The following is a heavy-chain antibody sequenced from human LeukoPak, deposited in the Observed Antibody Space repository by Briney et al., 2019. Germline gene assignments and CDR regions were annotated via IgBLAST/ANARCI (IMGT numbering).Heavy chain of an antibody. CDR1: GFTLSSYS. D-gene: IGHD2-21*02. J-gene: IGHJ4*02. Sequence: GGSLRLSCAASGFTLSSYSMNWGRQAPGKGVEWVSSIRSSSSYISYADSVTARFTISRDNAKNSLYLQMNSLRAEDTAVYYCARDLSWWLLHWGQGTLVTVSS. V-gene: IGHV3-21*01. CDR3: ARDLSWWLLH. CDR2: IRSSSSYI.